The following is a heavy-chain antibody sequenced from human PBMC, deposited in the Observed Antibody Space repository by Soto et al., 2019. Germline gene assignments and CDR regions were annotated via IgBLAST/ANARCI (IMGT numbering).Heavy chain of an antibody. CDR3: ARGENRALIDP. J-gene: IGHJ5*02. Sequence: SGKVSGNASGYTFTSYYMYWVRQAPGQGLEWMGGVIPIFGKANYAQKFQGRCTIISEESTTTDYIECNRMRSEETAGDYGARGENRALIDPWGQGTLVTVSS. CDR2: VIPIFGKA. CDR1: GYTFTSYY. V-gene: IGHV1-69*13.